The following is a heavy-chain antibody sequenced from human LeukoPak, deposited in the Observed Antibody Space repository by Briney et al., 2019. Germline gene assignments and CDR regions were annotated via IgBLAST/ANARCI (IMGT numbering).Heavy chain of an antibody. V-gene: IGHV1-69*02. J-gene: IGHJ4*02. CDR2: IIPILGIA. Sequence: SVKVSCKASGGTFSSYTISWLRQAPGQGLEWMGRIIPILGIANYAQKFQGRVTITADKSTSTAYMELSSLRSEDTAVYYCARALGYDPPAYWGQGTLVTVSS. CDR1: GGTFSSYT. D-gene: IGHD5-12*01. CDR3: ARALGYDPPAY.